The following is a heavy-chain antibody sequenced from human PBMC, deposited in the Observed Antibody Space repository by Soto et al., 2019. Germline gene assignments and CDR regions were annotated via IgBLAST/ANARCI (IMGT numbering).Heavy chain of an antibody. CDR2: IYYSGST. V-gene: IGHV4-39*01. D-gene: IGHD3-22*01. CDR3: SRHGCYFPYFDS. Sequence: SETLSLTCTVSGGSISSSTYYWGWIRQPPGKGLEWIANIYYSGSTYYNPSLKSRVTISVDTSKNQFSLKLNSVTAADTAVYYCSRHGCYFPYFDSWGQVTLVTVSS. CDR1: GGSISSSTYY. J-gene: IGHJ4*02.